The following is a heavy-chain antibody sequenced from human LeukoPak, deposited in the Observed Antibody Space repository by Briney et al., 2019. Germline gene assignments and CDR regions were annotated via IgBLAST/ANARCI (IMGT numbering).Heavy chain of an antibody. J-gene: IGHJ4*02. CDR1: GFSFISYC. V-gene: IGHV3-30*18. CDR3: AKRPSDYGDYVSYFDY. CDR2: ISDDGRRK. D-gene: IGHD4-17*01. Sequence: GGSLRLSCEASGFSFISYCMHWVRQAPGKGLEWVGVISDDGRRKHYADYVKGRFTISRDKSKDTLYLQMNSLRAEDTAVYYCAKRPSDYGDYVSYFDYWGQGTLVTVSS.